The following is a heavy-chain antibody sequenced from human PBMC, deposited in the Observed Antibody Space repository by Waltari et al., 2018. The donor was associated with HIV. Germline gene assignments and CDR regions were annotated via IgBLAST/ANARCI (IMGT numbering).Heavy chain of an antibody. CDR2: MGPSGGTT. V-gene: IGHV1-46*01. Sequence: QVQLVQSGAEVKKPGASVKVSCKASGDTFSNYYMNWVRQAPGQGLEWMGRMGPSGGTTNYAEKFQGRVTMTSDTSTSTVYMALSSLRSEDTAIYYCARGVPVDTTMGKYYYYAMDVWGQGTTVTVSS. CDR3: ARGVPVDTTMGKYYYYAMDV. CDR1: GDTFSNYY. D-gene: IGHD5-18*01. J-gene: IGHJ6*02.